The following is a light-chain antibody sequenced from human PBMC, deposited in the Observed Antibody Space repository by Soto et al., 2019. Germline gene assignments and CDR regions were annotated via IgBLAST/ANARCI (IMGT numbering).Light chain of an antibody. CDR2: EVR. CDR1: ASDVGAYNY. J-gene: IGLJ1*01. CDR3: ASYATSDTFV. V-gene: IGLV2-14*01. Sequence: QSVLTQPASVPGSPGQSITISCTGTASDVGAYNYVSWYQHHPGKAPKLMVYEVRNRPSGVSNRFSGSKSVNTASLTISGLQPEDEADYYCASYATSDTFVFGTGTKVTVL.